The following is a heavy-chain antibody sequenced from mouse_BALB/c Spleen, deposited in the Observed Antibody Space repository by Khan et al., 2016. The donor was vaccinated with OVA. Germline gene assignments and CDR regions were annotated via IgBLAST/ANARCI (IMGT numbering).Heavy chain of an antibody. CDR1: GYTFSTYW. Sequence: VQLQQSGAELAKPGASVKMSCKASGYTFSTYWIHWVKQRPGQGLEWIGYINPSSGYTYYNKRFNDKATLTADKSSSTAYLQLSDLTHEDSAVYYCARARIDYWGQGTTLTVSS. J-gene: IGHJ2*01. D-gene: IGHD3-3*01. V-gene: IGHV1-7*01. CDR2: INPSSGYT. CDR3: ARARIDY.